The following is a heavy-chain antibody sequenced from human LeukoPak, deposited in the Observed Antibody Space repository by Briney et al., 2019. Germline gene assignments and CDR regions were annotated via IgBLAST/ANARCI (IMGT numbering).Heavy chain of an antibody. CDR1: GNSIRSYY. J-gene: IGHJ4*02. CDR2: IYYSGTT. Sequence: PSETLSLTRTVSGNSIRSYYWNWIRQPPGKGLEWIGYIYYSGTTSYNPSLRSRVTISVDMSKNQFSLRLTSVTAADTAVYYCARQSEGFDSWGQGTLVTVSS. V-gene: IGHV4-59*08. CDR3: ARQSEGFDS.